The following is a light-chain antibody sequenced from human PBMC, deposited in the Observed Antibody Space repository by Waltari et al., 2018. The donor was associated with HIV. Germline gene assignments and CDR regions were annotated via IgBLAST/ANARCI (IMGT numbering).Light chain of an antibody. Sequence: QSVLTQPPSVSGAPGQRVTISCTGSSPNIGAGYDVHWYQQVPGTAPKLLIYGNKTRPPGVHDRFSAPKPGASPSLASTGLQAEDEADYYGQSYDSSLTGAVFGGGTKLTVL. CDR1: SPNIGAGYD. CDR2: GNK. J-gene: IGLJ2*01. CDR3: QSYDSSLTGAV. V-gene: IGLV1-40*01.